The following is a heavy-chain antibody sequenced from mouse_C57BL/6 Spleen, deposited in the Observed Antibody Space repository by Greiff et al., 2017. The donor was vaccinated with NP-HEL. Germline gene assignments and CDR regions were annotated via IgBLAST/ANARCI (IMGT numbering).Heavy chain of an antibody. CDR2: INPNNGGT. CDR1: GYTFTDYN. CDR3: ARRTTERIFDY. Sequence: VQLQQSGPELVKPGASVKISCKASGYTFTDYNMDWVKQSHGKSLEWIGDINPNNGGTIYNQKFKGKATLTVDKSSSTAYMELRSLTSEDTAVYYCARRTTERIFDYWGQGTTLTVSS. J-gene: IGHJ2*01. V-gene: IGHV1-18*01. D-gene: IGHD1-1*01.